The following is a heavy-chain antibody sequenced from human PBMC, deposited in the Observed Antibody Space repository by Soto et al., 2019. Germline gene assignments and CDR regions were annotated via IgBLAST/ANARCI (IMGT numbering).Heavy chain of an antibody. J-gene: IGHJ5*02. V-gene: IGHV1-18*01. D-gene: IGHD2-15*01. Sequence: QVQLVQSGAEVKKPGASVKVSCKASGYTFTSYGISWVRQAPGQGLEWMGWISAYNGNTNYAQKLQGRVTMTTDTATSTAYMELRSLRSDDTAVYYCARDRYCSGGSCYEETNWFDPWGQGTLVTVSS. CDR1: GYTFTSYG. CDR2: ISAYNGNT. CDR3: ARDRYCSGGSCYEETNWFDP.